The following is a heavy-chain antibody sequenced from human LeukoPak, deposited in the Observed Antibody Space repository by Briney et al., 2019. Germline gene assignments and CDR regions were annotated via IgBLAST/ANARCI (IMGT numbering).Heavy chain of an antibody. D-gene: IGHD3-9*01. Sequence: GASVKVSCKASGYTFTSYGISWVRQAPGQGLEWMGWISAYNGNTNYAQKLQGRVTMTRNTSISTAYMELSSLRSEDTAVYYCARALTGYSNAFDIWGQGTMVTVSS. J-gene: IGHJ3*02. CDR2: ISAYNGNT. V-gene: IGHV1-18*01. CDR1: GYTFTSYG. CDR3: ARALTGYSNAFDI.